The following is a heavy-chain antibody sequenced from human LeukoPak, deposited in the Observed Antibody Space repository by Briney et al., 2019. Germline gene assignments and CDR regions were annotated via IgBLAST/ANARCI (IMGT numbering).Heavy chain of an antibody. J-gene: IGHJ3*02. V-gene: IGHV4-30-4*01. CDR2: IYYSGST. D-gene: IGHD6-13*01. CDR1: GGSISSGDYY. Sequence: PSQTLSLTCTVSGGSISSGDYYWSCIRQPPGRGLEWIGYIYYSGSTYYNPSLKSRVTISVDTSKNQFSLKLSSVTAADTAVYYCARVVPSAAGGPDAFDIWGQGTMVTVSS. CDR3: ARVVPSAAGGPDAFDI.